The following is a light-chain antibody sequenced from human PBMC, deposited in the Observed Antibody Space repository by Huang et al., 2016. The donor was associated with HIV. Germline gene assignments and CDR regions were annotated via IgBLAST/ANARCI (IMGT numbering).Light chain of an antibody. V-gene: IGKV3-15*01. Sequence: ERVMTQSPATLSASPGDRATLSCRASQYVGNNLAWYRKKPGQAPRLLIHGASTRATDIPARFSASGSGVEFTLTISSLQSEDFGIYYCQQYNNWPRTFGQGTKLEIK. CDR1: QYVGNN. CDR3: QQYNNWPRT. CDR2: GAS. J-gene: IGKJ2*01.